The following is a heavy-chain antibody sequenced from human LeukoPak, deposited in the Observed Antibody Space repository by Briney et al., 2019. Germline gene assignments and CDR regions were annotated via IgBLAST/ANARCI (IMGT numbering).Heavy chain of an antibody. CDR1: GYTFTSYG. Sequence: ASVKVSCKASGYTFTSYGISWVRQAPGQGLEWMGWISAYNGNTNYAQKLQGRVTMTTDTSTSTAYMELRSLRSDDTAVYYCARDCSSTSCYDDTLFDYWGQGTLVTVSS. V-gene: IGHV1-18*01. D-gene: IGHD2-2*01. CDR3: ARDCSSTSCYDDTLFDY. J-gene: IGHJ4*02. CDR2: ISAYNGNT.